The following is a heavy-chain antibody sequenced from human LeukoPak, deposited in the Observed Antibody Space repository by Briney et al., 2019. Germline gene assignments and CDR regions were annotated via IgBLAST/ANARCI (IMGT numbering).Heavy chain of an antibody. CDR3: AKVDLITMVRGGNQIFDY. J-gene: IGHJ4*02. CDR2: IRYDGSNK. D-gene: IGHD3-10*01. V-gene: IGHV3-30*02. CDR1: GFTFSSYG. Sequence: GGSLRLSCAASGFTFSSYGMHWVRQAPGKGLEWVAFIRYDGSNKYYADSVKGRFTISRDNSKNTLYLQMNSLRAEDTAVYYCAKVDLITMVRGGNQIFDYWGQGTLVTVSS.